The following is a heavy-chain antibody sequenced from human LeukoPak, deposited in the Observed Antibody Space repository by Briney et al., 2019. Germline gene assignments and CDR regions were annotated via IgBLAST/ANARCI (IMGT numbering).Heavy chain of an antibody. V-gene: IGHV4-4*02. Sequence: PSGTLSLTCAVSGGSISSSNWWSWVRQPPGKGLEWIGEIYHSGSTNYNPSLKSRVTISVDKSKNQFSLKLSSVTAADTAVYYCARVVGVYYYYMDVWGKGTTVTISS. D-gene: IGHD3-16*01. CDR1: GGSISSSNW. CDR2: IYHSGST. J-gene: IGHJ6*03. CDR3: ARVVGVYYYYMDV.